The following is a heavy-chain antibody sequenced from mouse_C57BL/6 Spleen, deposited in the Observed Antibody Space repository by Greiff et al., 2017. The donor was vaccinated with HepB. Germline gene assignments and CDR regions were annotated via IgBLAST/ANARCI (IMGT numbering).Heavy chain of an antibody. D-gene: IGHD2-4*01. CDR1: GYTFTDHT. Sequence: VQLQESDAELVKPGASVKISCKVSGYTFTDHTIHWMKQRPEQGLEWIGYIYPRDGSTKYNEKFKGKATLTADKSSSTAYMQLNSLTSEDSAVYFCARKGLRPYYAMDYWGQGTSVTVSS. J-gene: IGHJ4*01. CDR3: ARKGLRPYYAMDY. V-gene: IGHV1-78*01. CDR2: IYPRDGST.